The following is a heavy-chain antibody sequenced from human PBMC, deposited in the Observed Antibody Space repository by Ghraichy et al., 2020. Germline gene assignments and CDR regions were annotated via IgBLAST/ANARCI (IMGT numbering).Heavy chain of an antibody. V-gene: IGHV1-18*04. J-gene: IGHJ6*02. CDR1: GYTFTSYG. Sequence: ASVKVSCKASGYTFTSYGISWVRQAPGQGLEWMGWISAYNGNTNYAQKLQGRVTMTTDTSTSTAYMELRSLRSDDTAVYYCARAEKSIAARNYYYGMDVWGQGTTVTVSS. D-gene: IGHD6-6*01. CDR2: ISAYNGNT. CDR3: ARAEKSIAARNYYYGMDV.